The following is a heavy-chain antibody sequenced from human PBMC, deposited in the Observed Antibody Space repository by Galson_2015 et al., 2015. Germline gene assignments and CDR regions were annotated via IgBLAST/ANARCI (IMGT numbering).Heavy chain of an antibody. CDR2: ISYDGSNK. Sequence: SLRLSCAASGFTFSSYGMHWVRQAPGKGLEWVAVISYDGSNKYYADSVKGRFTISRDNSKNTLYLQMNSLRAEDTAVYYCAKEQNPIIAVAGIQLAPDWGQGTLVTVSS. D-gene: IGHD6-19*01. CDR3: AKEQNPIIAVAGIQLAPD. J-gene: IGHJ4*02. CDR1: GFTFSSYG. V-gene: IGHV3-30*18.